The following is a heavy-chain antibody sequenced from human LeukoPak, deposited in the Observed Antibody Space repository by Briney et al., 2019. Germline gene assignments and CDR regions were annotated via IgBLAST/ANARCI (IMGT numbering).Heavy chain of an antibody. CDR1: GGTFSSYA. CDR3: ARAHFPPLLTRQYRLEY. V-gene: IGHV1-69*05. D-gene: IGHD4/OR15-4a*01. J-gene: IGHJ4*01. Sequence: SVKVSCKASGGTFSSYAISWVRQAPGQGLEWMGRIIPIFGTANYAQKFQGRVTITTDESTSTAYMELSSLRSEDTAVYYCARAHFPPLLTRQYRLEYWGQGTLGTVSS. CDR2: IIPIFGTA.